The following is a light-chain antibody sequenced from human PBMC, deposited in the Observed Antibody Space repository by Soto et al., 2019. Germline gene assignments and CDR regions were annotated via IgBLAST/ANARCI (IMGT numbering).Light chain of an antibody. Sequence: QSALTQPASVSGSPGQSITISCTGTSSDVGAYNFVSWYQQNPGKVPKLVIYDVSNRPPGVSNRFSGSKSGNTASLTISGLQAEGEADYYCSSYTSTFALVFGGGTKLTVL. J-gene: IGLJ2*01. CDR3: SSYTSTFALV. CDR2: DVS. CDR1: SSDVGAYNF. V-gene: IGLV2-14*01.